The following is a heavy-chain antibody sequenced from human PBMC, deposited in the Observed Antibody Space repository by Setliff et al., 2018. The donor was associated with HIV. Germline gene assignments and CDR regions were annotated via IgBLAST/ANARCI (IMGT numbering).Heavy chain of an antibody. D-gene: IGHD2-15*01. J-gene: IGHJ6*03. CDR3: ARDRQVVVVAATGYYYYYMDV. CDR2: FDPQDGET. V-gene: IGHV1-24*01. Sequence: GASVKVSCKVFGFTLSEVSIHWVRQAPGKGLEWMGYFDPQDGETVYAQKFQGRVTMTTDTSTSTAYMELRSLRSDDTAVYYCARDRQVVVVAATGYYYYYMDVWGKGTTVTVSS. CDR1: GFTLSEVS.